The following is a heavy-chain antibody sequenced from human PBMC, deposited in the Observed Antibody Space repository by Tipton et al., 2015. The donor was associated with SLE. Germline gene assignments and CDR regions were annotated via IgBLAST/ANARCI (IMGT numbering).Heavy chain of an antibody. CDR3: ARSPSGVVVIADLYFDL. D-gene: IGHD2-21*01. J-gene: IGHJ2*01. Sequence: SLRLSCAASGFTFSSYAMNWVRQAPGKGLEWVSGISGSGGSTYYADSVKGRFTISRDNSKNTLYLQMNSLRDEDTAVHYCARSPSGVVVIADLYFDLWVRGTLATVSS. CDR1: GFTFSSYA. CDR2: ISGSGGST. V-gene: IGHV3-23*01.